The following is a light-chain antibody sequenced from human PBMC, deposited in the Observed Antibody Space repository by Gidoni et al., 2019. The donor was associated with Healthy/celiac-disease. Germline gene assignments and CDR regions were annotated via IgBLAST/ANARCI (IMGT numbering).Light chain of an antibody. V-gene: IGKV3-20*01. J-gene: IGKJ4*01. Sequence: EIVLTQSPGTLSLSPGERATLSCRASQSVSSSYLAWYHQKPGQAPRLLIYGASSRATGIPDRFSGSGSGTDFTLTISRLEPEDFAVYYCHQYGSSPLTFGGXTKVEIK. CDR1: QSVSSSY. CDR2: GAS. CDR3: HQYGSSPLT.